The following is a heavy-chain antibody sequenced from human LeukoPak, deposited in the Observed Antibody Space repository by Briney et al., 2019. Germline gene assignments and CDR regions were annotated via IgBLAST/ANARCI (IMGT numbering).Heavy chain of an antibody. Sequence: ASVKVSCKVSGYTLTELSMHWVRQAPGKGLEGMGGFDPEDGETIYAQKFQGRVTMTEDTSTDTAYMELSSLRSEDTAVYYCATAPPDLLRYSSGCSPWYFDLWGRGTLVTVSS. CDR1: GYTLTELS. J-gene: IGHJ2*01. CDR2: FDPEDGET. V-gene: IGHV1-24*01. D-gene: IGHD6-19*01. CDR3: ATAPPDLLRYSSGCSPWYFDL.